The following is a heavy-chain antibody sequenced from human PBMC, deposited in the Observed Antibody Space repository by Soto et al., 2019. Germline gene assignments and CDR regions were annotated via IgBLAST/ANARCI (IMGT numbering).Heavy chain of an antibody. D-gene: IGHD6-13*01. CDR2: ISSSSSYI. CDR1: GFTFSSYS. V-gene: IGHV3-21*01. J-gene: IGHJ5*02. Sequence: GGSLRLSCAASGFTFSSYSMNWVRQAPGKGLEWVSSISSSSSYIYYADSVKGRFTISRDNAKNSLYLQMNSLRAEDTAVYYCARTFSPGNSSWYFNWFDPWGQGTLVTVSS. CDR3: ARTFSPGNSSWYFNWFDP.